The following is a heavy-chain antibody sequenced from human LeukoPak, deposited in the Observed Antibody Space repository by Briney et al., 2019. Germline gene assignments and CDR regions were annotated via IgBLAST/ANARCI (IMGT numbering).Heavy chain of an antibody. V-gene: IGHV4-39*01. CDR2: IFYSGTT. J-gene: IGHJ5*02. CDR3: ARVRYCSSTSCP. D-gene: IGHD2-2*01. CDR1: GGSISSSSYY. Sequence: SETLSLTCTVSGGSISSSSYYWGWIRQPPGRGLEWIGNIFYSGTTYYSPSLKSRVTMSVDTSKKQFSLKLSSVTAADTAVYYCARVRYCSSTSCPWGQGTLVTVSS.